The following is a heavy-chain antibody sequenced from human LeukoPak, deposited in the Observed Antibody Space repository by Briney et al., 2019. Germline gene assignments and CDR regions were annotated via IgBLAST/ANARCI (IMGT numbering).Heavy chain of an antibody. V-gene: IGHV4-59*01. CDR3: ARSKNYYYGSGSYYNLGAFDI. CDR2: IYYSGST. CDR1: GGSISSYY. D-gene: IGHD3-10*01. J-gene: IGHJ3*02. Sequence: SETLCLTCAVSGGSISSYYWSWIRQPPGKGLEWVGCIYYSGSTNYNPSLKSGVTISVDTSKNQFSLKLSSVTAADTAVYYCARSKNYYYGSGSYYNLGAFDIWGQGTMVTVSS.